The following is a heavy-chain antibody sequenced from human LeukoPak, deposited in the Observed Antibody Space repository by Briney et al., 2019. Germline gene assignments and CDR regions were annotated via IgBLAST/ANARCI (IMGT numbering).Heavy chain of an antibody. CDR1: GGSISTYY. CDR3: ARSCDRSGYSVGFDY. J-gene: IGHJ4*02. Sequence: SETLSLTCTVSGGSISTYYWSWIRQSAGKGLEWIGRIYTSGRTNHNPSLESRVTMSVDTSKTQFSLKLSSVTAADTAVYYCARSCDRSGYSVGFDYWGQGTLVTVSS. CDR2: IYTSGRT. D-gene: IGHD3-22*01. V-gene: IGHV4-4*07.